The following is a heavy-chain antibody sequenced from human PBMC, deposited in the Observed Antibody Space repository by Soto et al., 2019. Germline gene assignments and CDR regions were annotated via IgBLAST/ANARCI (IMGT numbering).Heavy chain of an antibody. Sequence: SETLSLTCTVSGGSISSYYWSWIRQPPGKGLEWIGYIYYSGSTNYNPSLKSRVTISVDTSKNQFSLKLSSVTAADTAVYYCARVQYYYGSGSYDGDWFDPWGQGTLVT. J-gene: IGHJ5*02. CDR3: ARVQYYYGSGSYDGDWFDP. CDR2: IYYSGST. V-gene: IGHV4-59*01. CDR1: GGSISSYY. D-gene: IGHD3-10*01.